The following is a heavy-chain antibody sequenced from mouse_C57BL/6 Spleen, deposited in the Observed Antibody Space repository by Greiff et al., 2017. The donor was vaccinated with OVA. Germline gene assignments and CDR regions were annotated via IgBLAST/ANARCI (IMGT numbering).Heavy chain of an antibody. V-gene: IGHV2-6*01. CDR1: GFSLTSYG. Sequence: VMLVESGPGLVAPSQSLFITCTVSGFSLTSYGVDWVRQSPGKGLEWLGVIWGVGSTKYNSALKSRLSISKDNSKSQVFLKMNSLQTDDTAMDYCASGGLLGGAWFAYWGQGTLVTVSA. CDR3: ASGGLLGGAWFAY. J-gene: IGHJ3*01. D-gene: IGHD2-3*01. CDR2: IWGVGST.